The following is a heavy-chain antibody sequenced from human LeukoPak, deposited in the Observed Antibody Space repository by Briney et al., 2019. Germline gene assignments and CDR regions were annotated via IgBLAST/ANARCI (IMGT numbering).Heavy chain of an antibody. D-gene: IGHD3-3*01. J-gene: IGHJ4*02. CDR3: AIYDSDFWSGYYEY. V-gene: IGHV1-69*13. CDR1: GGTFSSYA. Sequence: SSGKVSCKASGGTFSSYAISWVRQAPGQGLEWMGGIIPIFGTANYAQKFQGRVTITADESTSTAYMELSSLRSEDTAVYYCAIYDSDFWSGYYEYRGQGTLVTVSS. CDR2: IIPIFGTA.